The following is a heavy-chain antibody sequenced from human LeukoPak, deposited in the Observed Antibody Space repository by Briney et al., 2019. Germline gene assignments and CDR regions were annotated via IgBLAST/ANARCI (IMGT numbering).Heavy chain of an antibody. CDR3: AKLVGGLPFDL. CDR1: GFTLSSHA. V-gene: IGHV3-23*01. J-gene: IGHJ3*01. D-gene: IGHD1-26*01. Sequence: GGSLRLSCAASGFTLSSHAMSWVRQAPGRGLEWVSGISSSGDATYYADSVKGRFTISRDNSKNTLYLQMNSLRVEDTALYYCAKLVGGLPFDLWGQGTVVTVSS. CDR2: ISSSGDAT.